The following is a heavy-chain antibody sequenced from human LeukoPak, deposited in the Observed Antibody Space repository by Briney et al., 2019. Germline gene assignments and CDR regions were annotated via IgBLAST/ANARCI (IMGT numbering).Heavy chain of an antibody. D-gene: IGHD3-10*01. V-gene: IGHV3-30*03. J-gene: IGHJ4*02. CDR2: ISHYDGNYK. Sequence: PGGSLRLSCEASEFTFRDYGMHWVRQAPGKGLEWVAVISHYDGNYKDYVDSVGGRFTISRDNSKNTLYLQMNSLRAEDTAVYYCARDDRGLGSGPPHDYWGQGTLVTVSS. CDR1: EFTFRDYG. CDR3: ARDDRGLGSGPPHDY.